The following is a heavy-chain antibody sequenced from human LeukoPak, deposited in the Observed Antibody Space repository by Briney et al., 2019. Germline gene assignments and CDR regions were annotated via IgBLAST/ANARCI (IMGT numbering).Heavy chain of an antibody. Sequence: GGSLRLSCAASGFTFSTYWMHWVRQAPGKGLVWVSRINSDGSSTSYADSVKGRFTISRDNAKSSLYLQMNRVRAEDTAVYYCARERDSYGGLDLWGQGTLVIVSS. CDR1: GFTFSTYW. D-gene: IGHD5-18*01. V-gene: IGHV3-74*01. CDR3: ARERDSYGGLDL. J-gene: IGHJ4*02. CDR2: INSDGSST.